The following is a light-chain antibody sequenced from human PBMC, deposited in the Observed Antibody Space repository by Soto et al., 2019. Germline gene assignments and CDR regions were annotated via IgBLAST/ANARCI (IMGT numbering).Light chain of an antibody. CDR2: EVS. CDR1: SSDVGSYNR. J-gene: IGLJ2*01. CDR3: SSYTSSSTLV. Sequence: QSALTQPPSVYGSPGQSVTISCTGTSSDVGSYNRVSWYQQPPGTATKLMIHEVSNRPSGVPDRFSGSKSGNTASLTISGLQAEDEADYYCSSYTSSSTLVFGGGTKLTVL. V-gene: IGLV2-18*02.